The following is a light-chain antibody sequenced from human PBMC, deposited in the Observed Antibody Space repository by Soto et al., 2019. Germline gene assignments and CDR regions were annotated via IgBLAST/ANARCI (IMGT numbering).Light chain of an antibody. CDR1: SSDVGGYNY. Sequence: QSALTQPPSASGSPGQSVAISCTGTSSDVGGYNYVSWYQQHPGKAPKLMIYEVTKRPSGVPDRFSGSKSGNTASLTVSGLQAEDEAEYYCNSYGGSNNWVFGGGTKLTVL. CDR3: NSYGGSNNWV. V-gene: IGLV2-8*01. J-gene: IGLJ3*02. CDR2: EVT.